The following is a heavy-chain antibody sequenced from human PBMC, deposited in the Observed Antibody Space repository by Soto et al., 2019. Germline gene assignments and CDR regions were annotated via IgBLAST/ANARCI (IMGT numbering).Heavy chain of an antibody. J-gene: IGHJ2*01. CDR2: ISYDGSNK. CDR3: AKDWTHFTPVTDRYSDL. CDR1: GFTFSSYG. D-gene: IGHD4-17*01. V-gene: IGHV3-30*18. Sequence: QVQRVESGGGVVQPGRSLRLSCAASGFTFSSYGMHWVRQAPGKGLEWVAVISYDGSNKYYADSVKGRFTISRDNSKHTLYLPMTSLTAEDTPPYYCAKDWTHFTPVTDRYSDLWGRGTLVTVSS.